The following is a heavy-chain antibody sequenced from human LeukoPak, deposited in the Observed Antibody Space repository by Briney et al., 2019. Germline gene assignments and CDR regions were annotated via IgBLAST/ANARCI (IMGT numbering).Heavy chain of an antibody. Sequence: SETLSLTCTVSGASISSKTFYWGWIRQPPGRGLEWIGSISYSGNTYYTPSLKSRLTISVDTSKNQFSLRLTSVTAADTAVYFCVRVSRIGTDFFDFWGQGTLATVSS. D-gene: IGHD1-1*01. V-gene: IGHV4-39*07. J-gene: IGHJ4*02. CDR2: ISYSGNT. CDR1: GASISSKTFY. CDR3: VRVSRIGTDFFDF.